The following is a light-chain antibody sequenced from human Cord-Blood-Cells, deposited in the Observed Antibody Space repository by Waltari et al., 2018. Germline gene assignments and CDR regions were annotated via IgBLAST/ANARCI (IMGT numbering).Light chain of an antibody. CDR1: SSDVGSYNL. CDR3: CSYAGSSTVV. CDR2: EVS. J-gene: IGLJ2*01. V-gene: IGLV2-23*02. Sequence: QSALTQPASVSGSPGPPITISCTGTSSDVGSYNLVSWYQQHPGKAPKLMIYEVSKRPSGVSNRFSGSKSGNTASLTISGLQAEDEADYYCCSYAGSSTVVFGGGTKLTVL.